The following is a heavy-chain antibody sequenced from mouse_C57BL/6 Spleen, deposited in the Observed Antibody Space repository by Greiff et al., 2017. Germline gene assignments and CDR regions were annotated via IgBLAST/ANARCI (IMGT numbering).Heavy chain of an antibody. CDR2: IYPGGGYT. D-gene: IGHD2-12*01. V-gene: IGHV1-63*01. J-gene: IGHJ3*01. Sequence: QVQLQQSGAELVRPGTSVKMSCKASGYTFTNYWIGWAKQRPGHGLEWIGDIYPGGGYTTYNEKFKGKATLTADKSSSTAYMQFRSLTSEDSAISDGAAYDWARSAYWGQGTLLTVSA. CDR3: AAYDWARSAY. CDR1: GYTFTNYW.